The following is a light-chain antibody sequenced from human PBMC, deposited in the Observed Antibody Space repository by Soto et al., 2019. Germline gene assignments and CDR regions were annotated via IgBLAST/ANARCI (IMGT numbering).Light chain of an antibody. J-gene: IGKJ5*01. CDR3: HQYEHLPT. CDR1: QNINNY. Sequence: DIQMTQSPSSLSASVGDRVTITCQASQNINNYLNWYQQKPGRAPKLLIYDASYLEAGLPSRFRGSGSGTNFTITISRLQSEDIATDYCHQYEHLPTFSRGTRLVI. V-gene: IGKV1-33*01. CDR2: DAS.